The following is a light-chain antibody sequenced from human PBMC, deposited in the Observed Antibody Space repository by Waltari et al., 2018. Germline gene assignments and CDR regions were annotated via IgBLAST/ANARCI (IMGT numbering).Light chain of an antibody. CDR2: DVN. Sequence: QSALTQPASVSGSPGQSINISCTGTSSDVGGYNFVSWYQHHPGKAPKLLIYDVNNRPSGVSDRFSGSKSGNTASLTISGLQAEDEADYYCSSYTSSTSVVFGGGTQLTVL. J-gene: IGLJ2*01. CDR1: SSDVGGYNF. CDR3: SSYTSSTSVV. V-gene: IGLV2-14*03.